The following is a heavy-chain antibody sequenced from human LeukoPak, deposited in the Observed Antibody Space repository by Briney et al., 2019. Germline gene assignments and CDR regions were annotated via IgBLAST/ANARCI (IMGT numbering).Heavy chain of an antibody. J-gene: IGHJ5*02. CDR1: GFTFSNAW. CDR3: AIAGSEGWFDP. Sequence: GSLRLSCAASGFTFSNAWMSWIRQPPGKGLEWIGEINHSGSTNYNPSLKSRVTISVDTSKNQFSLKLSSVTAADTAVYYCAIAGSEGWFDPWGQGTLVTVSS. V-gene: IGHV4-34*08. CDR2: INHSGST. D-gene: IGHD2-15*01.